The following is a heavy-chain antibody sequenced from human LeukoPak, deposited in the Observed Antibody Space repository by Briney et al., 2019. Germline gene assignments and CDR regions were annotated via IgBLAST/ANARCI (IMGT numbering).Heavy chain of an antibody. V-gene: IGHV1-2*02. CDR1: GYTFTGYY. CDR2: INPNSGDT. D-gene: IGHD6-13*01. Sequence: ASVKVSCKASGYTFTGYYMHWVRQAPGQGLEWMGWINPNSGDTNYSQKFQGRVSMTRDTSISTAYMELSRLRSDDTAVYYCARGMQGSSWSIDYWGQGTLVTVSS. CDR3: ARGMQGSSWSIDY. J-gene: IGHJ4*02.